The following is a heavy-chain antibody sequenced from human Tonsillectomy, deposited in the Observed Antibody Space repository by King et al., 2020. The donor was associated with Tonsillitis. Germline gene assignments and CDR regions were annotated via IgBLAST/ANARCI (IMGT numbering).Heavy chain of an antibody. V-gene: IGHV4-30-4*07. CDR3: ARAGWFEELSVRYFDY. J-gene: IGHJ4*02. D-gene: IGHD3-10*01. CDR1: GGSISSGGYS. CDR2: IYYSGST. Sequence: QLQESGPGLVKPSQTLSLTCAVSGGSISSGGYSWSWIRQPPGKGLEWIGNIYYSGSTYYNPSFKSRVNISIDTSKNQFSLKLRSVTAADTAVYYCARAGWFEELSVRYFDYWGQGTLVTVSS.